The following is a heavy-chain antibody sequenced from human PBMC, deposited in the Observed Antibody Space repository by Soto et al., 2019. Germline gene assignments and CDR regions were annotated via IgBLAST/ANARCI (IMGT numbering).Heavy chain of an antibody. J-gene: IGHJ4*02. Sequence: GGSLRLSCAASGFTFSSYNMNWVRQAPGKGLEWVSHISSGGSTIFYADAVKGRFTISRDNARNSLYLQMNSLRAEDTAVYYCARVDYGDSYRLPREWGQGTLVTVSS. CDR1: GFTFSSYN. CDR2: ISSGGSTI. CDR3: ARVDYGDSYRLPRE. V-gene: IGHV3-48*01. D-gene: IGHD4-17*01.